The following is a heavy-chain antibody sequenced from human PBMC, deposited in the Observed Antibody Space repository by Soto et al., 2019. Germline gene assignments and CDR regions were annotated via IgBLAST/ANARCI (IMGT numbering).Heavy chain of an antibody. V-gene: IGHV1-18*01. D-gene: IGHD6-13*01. J-gene: IGHJ4*02. CDR3: ARDRSSSHY. CDR2: ISAYNGNI. Sequence: QVQLVQSGAEVKKPGASVKVSCKASGYTFTNYGISWVRQAPGQGLEWMGWISAYNGNIDYAQKFQGSVTMTTDTSTNTPYMELRSLRSDDTAVYYCARDRSSSHYWGQGTLVTVSS. CDR1: GYTFTNYG.